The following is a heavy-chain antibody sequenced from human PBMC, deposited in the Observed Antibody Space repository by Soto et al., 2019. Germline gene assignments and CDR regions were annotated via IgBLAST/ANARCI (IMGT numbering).Heavy chain of an antibody. J-gene: IGHJ4*02. CDR2: INPSGGST. CDR3: ARAQTALRGVVDY. Sequence: ASVKVSCKASGYTFTSYYMHWVRQAPGQGLEWMGIINPSGGSTSYAQKFQGRATMTRDTSTSTVYMELSSLRSEDTAVYYCARAQTALRGVVDYWAREPWSPSPQ. D-gene: IGHD3-10*01. CDR1: GYTFTSYY. V-gene: IGHV1-46*01.